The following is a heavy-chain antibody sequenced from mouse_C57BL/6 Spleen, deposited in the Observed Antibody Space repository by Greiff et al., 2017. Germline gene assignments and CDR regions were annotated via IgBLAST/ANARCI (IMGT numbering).Heavy chain of an antibody. CDR3: ARCQFITTDYFDY. CDR1: GYTFTSYW. D-gene: IGHD1-1*01. J-gene: IGHJ2*01. CDR2: IYPGSGST. V-gene: IGHV1-55*01. Sequence: QVQLQQPGAELVKPGASVKMSCKASGYTFTSYWITWVKQRPGQGLEWIGDIYPGSGSTNYNEKFKSKATLTVDKSSSTAYMQLSSLTSEDSAVYYCARCQFITTDYFDYWGQGTPLTVSA.